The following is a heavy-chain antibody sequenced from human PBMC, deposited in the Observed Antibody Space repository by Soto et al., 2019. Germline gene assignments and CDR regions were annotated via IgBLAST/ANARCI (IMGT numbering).Heavy chain of an antibody. Sequence: GESLKISCKGSGYNFANYWIGWVRQMPGKGMEWMGMIIPGDSDTKNSASLQGEITMSVDKSDSSAYLQWRSLKASDTAMYYCAAGYTTGPDAFDIWGQGTMVTVSS. CDR3: AAGYTTGPDAFDI. CDR2: IIPGDSDT. J-gene: IGHJ3*02. D-gene: IGHD6-13*01. CDR1: GYNFANYW. V-gene: IGHV5-51*01.